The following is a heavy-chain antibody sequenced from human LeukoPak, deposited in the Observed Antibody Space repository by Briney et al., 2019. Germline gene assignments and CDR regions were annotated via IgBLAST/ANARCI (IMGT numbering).Heavy chain of an antibody. J-gene: IGHJ6*03. Sequence: SETLSLTCTVSGYSISSGYYWGWIRQPPGKGLEWIGEINHSGSTNYNPSLKSRVTISVDTSKNQFSLKLSSVTAADTAVYYCARERGTYYYYYMDVWGKGTTVTISS. V-gene: IGHV4-38-2*02. CDR3: ARERGTYYYYYMDV. D-gene: IGHD3-16*01. CDR2: INHSGST. CDR1: GYSISSGYY.